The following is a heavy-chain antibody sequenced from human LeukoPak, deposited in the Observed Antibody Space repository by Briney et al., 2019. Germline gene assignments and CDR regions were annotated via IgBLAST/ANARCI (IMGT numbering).Heavy chain of an antibody. CDR2: IYHSGST. V-gene: IGHV4-61*05. D-gene: IGHD3-10*01. Sequence: SETLSLTCTVSGGSISSSSYYWGWLRQPPGKGREWIGYIYHSGSTDYNPSLQSRVTMSLDTSKNQFSLKLSSVTAADTAIYYCARRGGFADLLPFYFDYWGQGTLVTVSS. CDR1: GGSISSSSYY. CDR3: ARRGGFADLLPFYFDY. J-gene: IGHJ4*02.